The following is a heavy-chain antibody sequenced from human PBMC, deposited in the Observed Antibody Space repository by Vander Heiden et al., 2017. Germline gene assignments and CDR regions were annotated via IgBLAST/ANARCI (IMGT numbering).Heavy chain of an antibody. CDR1: GYTFTSYG. CDR2: IRAYYANT. V-gene: IGHV1-18*01. J-gene: IGHJ6*02. CDR3: ARGGVCSSTSCYSYYYYGMDV. D-gene: IGHD2-2*01. Sequence: QVQLVQSGAEVQKPGASVKVSCKASGYTFTSYGISWVGQDPGKGRGWVGRIRAYYANTNHAQKLQCRVTMTTDTATSTAYMELRSLRSDDTAVYYCARGGVCSSTSCYSYYYYGMDVWGQGTTVTVSS.